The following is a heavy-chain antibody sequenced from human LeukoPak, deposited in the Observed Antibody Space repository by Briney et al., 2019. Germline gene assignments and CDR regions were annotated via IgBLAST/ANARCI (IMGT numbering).Heavy chain of an antibody. CDR3: ARDSHYDILTGFLNWFDP. J-gene: IGHJ5*02. D-gene: IGHD3-9*01. CDR2: ISSSSSTI. Sequence: GGSLRLSCAASGFTFSSYSMNWVRQAPGKGLEWVSYISSSSSTIYYADSVKGRFTISRDNAKNSLYLQMNSLRAEDTAVYYCARDSHYDILTGFLNWFDPWGQGTLVTVSS. CDR1: GFTFSSYS. V-gene: IGHV3-48*01.